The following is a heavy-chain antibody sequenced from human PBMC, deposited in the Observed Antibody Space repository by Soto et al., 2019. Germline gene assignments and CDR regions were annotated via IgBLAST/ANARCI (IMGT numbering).Heavy chain of an antibody. D-gene: IGHD6-19*01. CDR1: GDSVSSNSAA. V-gene: IGHV6-1*01. CDR3: ARDKGQSSGWYEINWFDP. Sequence: SQTLSLTCAISGDSVSSNSAAWNSIRQSPSRGLEWLRRTYDRSKRYTDHAVSVKSRITINPATSKNQFSLQLNSVTPEDTAVYYCARDKGQSSGWYEINWFDPWGQGTLVTVSS. J-gene: IGHJ5*02. CDR2: TYDRSKRYT.